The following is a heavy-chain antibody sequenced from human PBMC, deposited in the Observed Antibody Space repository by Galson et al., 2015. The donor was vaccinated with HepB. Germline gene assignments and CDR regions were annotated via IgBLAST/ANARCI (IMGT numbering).Heavy chain of an antibody. CDR2: INHSGST. CDR1: GGSFSGYY. Sequence: ETLSLTCAVYGGSFSGYYWSWIRQPPGKGLEWIGEINHSGSTNYNPSLKSRVTISVDTSKNQFSLKLSSVTAADTAVYYCASPSRITMVRGVRGRGMDVWGQGTTVTVSS. V-gene: IGHV4-34*01. D-gene: IGHD3-10*01. J-gene: IGHJ6*02. CDR3: ASPSRITMVRGVRGRGMDV.